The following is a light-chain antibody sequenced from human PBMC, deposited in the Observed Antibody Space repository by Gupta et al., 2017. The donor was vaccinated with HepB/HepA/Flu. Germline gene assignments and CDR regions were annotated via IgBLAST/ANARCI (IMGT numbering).Light chain of an antibody. CDR3: CSYAGSSTFEV. CDR2: EVS. V-gene: IGLV2-23*02. CDR1: SSDVGSYNL. J-gene: IGLJ3*02. Sequence: QSALPQPASVSGSPVQSITLSCTGTSSDVGSYNLVSWYQQHPGKAPKLMIYEVSKRPSGVSNRFSGSKSGNTASLTISGLQAEDEADYYCCSYAGSSTFEVFGGGTKLTVL.